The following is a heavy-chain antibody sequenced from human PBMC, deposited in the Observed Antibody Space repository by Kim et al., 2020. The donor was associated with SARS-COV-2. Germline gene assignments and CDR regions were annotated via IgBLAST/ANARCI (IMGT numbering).Heavy chain of an antibody. CDR3: ARVVDSGWHYYYYYGMDV. Sequence: KSRVTISVATSKNQFSLKLSSVTAADTAVYYCARVVDSGWHYYYYYGMDVWGQGTTVTVSS. V-gene: IGHV4-59*01. D-gene: IGHD6-19*01. J-gene: IGHJ6*02.